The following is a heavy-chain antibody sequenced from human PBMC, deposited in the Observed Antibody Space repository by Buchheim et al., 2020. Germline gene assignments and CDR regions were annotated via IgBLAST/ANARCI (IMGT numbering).Heavy chain of an antibody. CDR2: IWYDGSKK. J-gene: IGHJ5*02. Sequence: QVQLVESGGGVVQPGRSLRHSCAAFGFTFSNFGLHWVGQVPGKGLGWVAVIWYDGSKKYYADSVKGRITISRDNFTNTRHLQMNSLRVEDTAVYYCASQPIYCSSSSCYNRDWFDPWGQGTL. CDR3: ASQPIYCSSSSCYNRDWFDP. V-gene: IGHV3-33*01. CDR1: GFTFSNFG. D-gene: IGHD2-2*02.